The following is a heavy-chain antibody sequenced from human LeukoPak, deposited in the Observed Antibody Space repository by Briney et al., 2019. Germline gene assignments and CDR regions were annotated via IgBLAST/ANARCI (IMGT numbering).Heavy chain of an antibody. CDR1: GASVSDGSYY. V-gene: IGHV4-61*03. CDR3: ARGLSTGREDYFDF. D-gene: IGHD1-1*01. Sequence: SETLSLTCSVSGASVSDGSYYWSWIRQPPGKGLEWIGFLYYSGRTNYSPSLSGRVSTSIHTSKNHFSLNLTSVTAADTAVYYCARGLSTGREDYFDFWGQGTLVSVSS. CDR2: LYYSGRT. J-gene: IGHJ4*02.